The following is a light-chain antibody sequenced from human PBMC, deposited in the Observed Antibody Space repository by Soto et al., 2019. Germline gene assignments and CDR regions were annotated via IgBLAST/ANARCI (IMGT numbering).Light chain of an antibody. V-gene: IGKV1-5*03. J-gene: IGKJ5*01. CDR2: KAS. Sequence: DIRMNKCPSALSASVGDRVTITCRASQTISNWLAWYQQRPGKAPKLLIYKASSLESGVPSRFSGSGSGTDFTLTISSLQPEDFAIYYCQHNHSFPITFGQGTRLEIK. CDR1: QTISNW. CDR3: QHNHSFPIT.